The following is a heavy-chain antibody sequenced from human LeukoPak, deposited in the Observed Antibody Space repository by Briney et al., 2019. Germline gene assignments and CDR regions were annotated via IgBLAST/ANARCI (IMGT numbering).Heavy chain of an antibody. CDR3: ARLSPPGDPYPRYGMDV. CDR2: IYTSGST. J-gene: IGHJ6*02. CDR1: GGSISSGSYY. V-gene: IGHV4-61*02. D-gene: IGHD2-21*01. Sequence: SETLSLTCTVSGGSISSGSYYWSWIRQPAGTGLEWIGRIYTSGSTNYNPSLKSRVTISVTTSKNQFSLKLSSVTAADTAVYYCARLSPPGDPYPRYGMDVWGQATTVTVSS.